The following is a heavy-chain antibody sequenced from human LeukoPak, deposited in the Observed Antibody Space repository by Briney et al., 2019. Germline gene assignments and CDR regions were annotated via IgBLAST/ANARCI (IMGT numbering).Heavy chain of an antibody. CDR3: AREDSSDWLDWYFDL. D-gene: IGHD3-22*01. J-gene: IGHJ2*01. CDR2: IYRDGTT. V-gene: IGHV3-66*01. Sequence: NPGGSLRLSCAASGFTVGTNYMNWIRQAPGKGLEWVSVIYRDGTTYYADSVTGRFTISRDNSKNTLYLQMNSLRAEDTALYYCAREDSSDWLDWYFDLWGRGTLVTVSS. CDR1: GFTVGTNY.